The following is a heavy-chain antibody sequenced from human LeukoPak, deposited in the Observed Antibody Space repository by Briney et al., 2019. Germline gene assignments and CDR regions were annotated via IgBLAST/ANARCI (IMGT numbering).Heavy chain of an antibody. Sequence: ASVKVSCKTSAPSFTRRNMRWGWQAPGQGLEWMGWINPNTGGTNYAQKFQGRVTMTSDTSISTAYMELSSLRSDDPAVYYCGGASMLVVVIPPSLDFWGQGTLVTVSS. V-gene: IGHV1-2*02. CDR3: GGASMLVVVIPPSLDF. CDR1: APSFTRRN. CDR2: INPNTGGT. J-gene: IGHJ4*02. D-gene: IGHD3-22*01.